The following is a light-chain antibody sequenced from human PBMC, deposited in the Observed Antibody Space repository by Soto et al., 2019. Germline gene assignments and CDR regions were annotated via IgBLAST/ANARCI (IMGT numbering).Light chain of an antibody. J-gene: IGKJ4*01. Sequence: DIQMTQSPSSLSASVGDRVTITCRASQDIRNDLDWYQQKPGKAPKRLIYAASSLQNGAPSRFSGSGSGTEFTLIISSLQPEDFATYYCLQRDTYSVGGRTKVEIK. CDR3: LQRDTYS. CDR2: AAS. V-gene: IGKV1-17*01. CDR1: QDIRND.